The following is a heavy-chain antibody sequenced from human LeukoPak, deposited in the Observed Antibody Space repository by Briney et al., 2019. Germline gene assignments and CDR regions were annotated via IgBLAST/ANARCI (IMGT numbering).Heavy chain of an antibody. CDR3: ARHEIVVVPAAILCGWFDP. CDR1: GGSISSSSYY. D-gene: IGHD2-2*02. Sequence: SETLSLTCTVSGGSISSSSYYWGWIRQPPGKGLEWIGSTYYSGSTYYNPSLKSRVTISVDTSKNQFSLKLSSVTAADTAVYYCARHEIVVVPAAILCGWFDPWGQGTLVTVSS. J-gene: IGHJ5*02. CDR2: TYYSGST. V-gene: IGHV4-39*01.